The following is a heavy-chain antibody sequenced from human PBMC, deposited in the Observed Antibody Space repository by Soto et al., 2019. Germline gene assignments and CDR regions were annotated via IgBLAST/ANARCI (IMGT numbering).Heavy chain of an antibody. CDR1: GFSLSTSGVG. Sequence: QGTLKESGPTLVKPTQTLTLTCSFSGFSLSTSGVGVGWIRQSPGKALEWLALIYWSGDEHYRPSLKSRLTIIKDTSKNHVVLNMTDMDPVDTATYCCARGLAALPVFAFDIWGQGTMVTVSS. CDR2: IYWSGDE. D-gene: IGHD6-6*01. J-gene: IGHJ3*02. V-gene: IGHV2-5*01. CDR3: ARGLAALPVFAFDI.